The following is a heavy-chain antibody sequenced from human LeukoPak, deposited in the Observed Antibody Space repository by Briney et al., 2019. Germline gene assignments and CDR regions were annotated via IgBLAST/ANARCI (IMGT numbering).Heavy chain of an antibody. Sequence: PSETLSLTCTVSGASINYYFWSWIRQPAGKGLEWIGRVYSSGSTNYNPSLRGRVTLSVDKSKNQFSLSLNSVTAADTAMYYCVREGRTGDYEGYWGQGARVTVSS. D-gene: IGHD4-17*01. CDR1: GASINYYF. CDR3: VREGRTGDYEGY. CDR2: VYSSGST. J-gene: IGHJ4*02. V-gene: IGHV4-4*07.